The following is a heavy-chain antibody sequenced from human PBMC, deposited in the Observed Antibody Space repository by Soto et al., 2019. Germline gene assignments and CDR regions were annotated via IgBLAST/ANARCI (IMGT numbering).Heavy chain of an antibody. Sequence: EVQLVQSGAEVKKHGESLRISCKGSGYSFTTFWISWVRQMPGKGLEWMGTIDPGDSYTNYSPSFQGHVTISSDKSISTAYLQWSSLKASDIAIYYCARRFSRNIAGAFSAFPIWGQGTVVPVSS. J-gene: IGHJ3*02. CDR2: IDPGDSYT. CDR3: ARRFSRNIAGAFSAFPI. V-gene: IGHV5-10-1*01. D-gene: IGHD1-26*01. CDR1: GYSFTTFW.